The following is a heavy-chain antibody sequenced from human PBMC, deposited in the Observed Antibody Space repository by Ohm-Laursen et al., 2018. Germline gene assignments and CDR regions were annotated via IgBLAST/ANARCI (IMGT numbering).Heavy chain of an antibody. Sequence: SLRLSCAASGFTFSSYGMHWVRQAPGKGLEWVAVISYDGSNKYYADSVKGRFTISRDNSKNTLYLQMNSLRAEDTAVYYCAKHRSATWMHKRFDNWGQGTLVAVSS. V-gene: IGHV3-30*18. J-gene: IGHJ4*02. CDR3: AKHRSATWMHKRFDN. D-gene: IGHD5-12*01. CDR1: GFTFSSYG. CDR2: ISYDGSNK.